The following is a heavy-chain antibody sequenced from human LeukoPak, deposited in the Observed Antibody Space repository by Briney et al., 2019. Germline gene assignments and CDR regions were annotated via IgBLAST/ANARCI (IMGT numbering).Heavy chain of an antibody. D-gene: IGHD4-23*01. Sequence: GGSLRLSCAASGFTFSIYAMIWVRQAPGKGVEWVSAISGRCGSTYYADSVKGRFTISRDNSKNTLYLQMNSLRAEDTAVYYCAKKGKPPGFAPWGQGTLVPVSS. CDR3: AKKGKPPGFAP. CDR2: ISGRCGST. CDR1: GFTFSIYA. J-gene: IGHJ5*02. V-gene: IGHV3-23*01.